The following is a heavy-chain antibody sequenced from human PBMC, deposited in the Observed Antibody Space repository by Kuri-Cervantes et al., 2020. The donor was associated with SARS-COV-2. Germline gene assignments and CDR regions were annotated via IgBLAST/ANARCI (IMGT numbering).Heavy chain of an antibody. D-gene: IGHD3-10*01. CDR3: AKDRGIGWFDP. CDR1: GGSISSHY. Sequence: ETLSLTCTVSGGSISSHYWSWIRQPPGKGLEWVANIKQDGSEKYYVDSVKGRFTISRDNAKNSLYLQMNSLRAEDTAVYYCAKDRGIGWFDPWGQGTLVTVSS. CDR2: IKQDGSEK. J-gene: IGHJ5*02. V-gene: IGHV3-7*01.